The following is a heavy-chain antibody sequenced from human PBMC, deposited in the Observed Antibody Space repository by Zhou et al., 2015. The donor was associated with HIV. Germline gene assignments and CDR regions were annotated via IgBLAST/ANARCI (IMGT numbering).Heavy chain of an antibody. V-gene: IGHV1-69*06. CDR1: GGTFSSYG. CDR2: IIPVLGTT. Sequence: QVQLVQSGAEVKKPGSSVKVSCKASGGTFSSYGISWVRKAPGQGLEWMGGIIPVLGTTHYAQRFQGRVSITADRSTSTAYMELRSLTSEDTAVYYCARHRSLAWGQGTLVIVSP. J-gene: IGHJ5*02. CDR3: ARHRSLA. D-gene: IGHD3-3*01.